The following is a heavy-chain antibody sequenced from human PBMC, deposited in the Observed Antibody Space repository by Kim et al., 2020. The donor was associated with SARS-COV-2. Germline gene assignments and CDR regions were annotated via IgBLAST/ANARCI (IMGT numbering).Heavy chain of an antibody. Sequence: GGSLRLSCAASGFTFSSYAMSWVRQAPGKGLEWVSAISGSGGSTYYADSVKGRFTISRDNSKNTLYLQMNSLRAEDTAVYYCAKQLPPLRYFDWLLSSFDYWGQGTLVTVSS. V-gene: IGHV3-23*01. CDR3: AKQLPPLRYFDWLLSSFDY. D-gene: IGHD3-9*01. CDR2: ISGSGGST. CDR1: GFTFSSYA. J-gene: IGHJ4*02.